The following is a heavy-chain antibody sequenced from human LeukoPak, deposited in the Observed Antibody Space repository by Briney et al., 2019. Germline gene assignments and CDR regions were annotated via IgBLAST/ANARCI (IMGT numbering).Heavy chain of an antibody. CDR1: GGSLSGYY. Sequence: PSETLSLTCAVYGGSLSGYYWSWIRQPPGKGLEWIGKINHSGSSNCNPSLKSRVTTSADTSKNQFSLKLSSVTAADTAVYYCARGKYSPHAFDIWGQGTMVTVSS. J-gene: IGHJ3*02. D-gene: IGHD2/OR15-2a*01. V-gene: IGHV4-34*01. CDR3: ARGKYSPHAFDI. CDR2: INHSGSS.